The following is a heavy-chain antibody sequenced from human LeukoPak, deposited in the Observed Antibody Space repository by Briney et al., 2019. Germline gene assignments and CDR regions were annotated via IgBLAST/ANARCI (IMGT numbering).Heavy chain of an antibody. D-gene: IGHD6-13*01. CDR3: ARDRIAAGGDY. CDR2: MSGSGSST. Sequence: PGGSLRLSCAASGFTFSSYAMSWVRQAPGKGLESVPTMSGSGSSTCYADSVKCRFTLSRDNAKNSLYLQMNSLRAEDTAVYYCARDRIAAGGDYWGQGTLATVSS. CDR1: GFTFSSYA. V-gene: IGHV3-23*01. J-gene: IGHJ4*02.